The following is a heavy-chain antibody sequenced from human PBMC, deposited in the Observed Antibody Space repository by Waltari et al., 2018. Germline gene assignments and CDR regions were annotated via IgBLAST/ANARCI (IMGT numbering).Heavy chain of an antibody. CDR2: IYYSGST. CDR1: GGYISSYY. Sequence: QVQLQESGPGLVKPSETLSLTCTVSGGYISSYYWSWIRQPPGKGLEWIGYIYYSGSTNYTPSLKSRVTISVDTSKNQFSLKLSAVTAADTAVYYCARASSSWGDAFDIWGQGTMVTVSS. J-gene: IGHJ3*02. V-gene: IGHV4-59*01. CDR3: ARASSSWGDAFDI. D-gene: IGHD6-13*01.